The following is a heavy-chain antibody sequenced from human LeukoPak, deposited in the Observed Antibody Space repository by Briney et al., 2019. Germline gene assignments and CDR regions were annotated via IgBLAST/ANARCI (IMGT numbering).Heavy chain of an antibody. V-gene: IGHV1-2*02. CDR3: ARVSSSWYGNWFDP. D-gene: IGHD6-13*01. J-gene: IGHJ5*02. CDR1: GYTFTGYY. Sequence: GASVKVSCKASGYTFTGYYMHWVRQAPGQGLEWMGWINPNSGGTNYAQKFQGRVTMTRDTSISTAYMELSRLRSDDTAVYYCARVSSSWYGNWFDPWGQGTLVTVSS. CDR2: INPNSGGT.